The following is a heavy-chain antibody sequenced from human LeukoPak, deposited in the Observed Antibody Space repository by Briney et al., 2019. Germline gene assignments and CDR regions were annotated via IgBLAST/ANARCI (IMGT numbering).Heavy chain of an antibody. J-gene: IGHJ4*02. V-gene: IGHV5-51*01. D-gene: IGHD4-23*01. CDR3: AIHTNDYGGYGDY. CDR1: GSMFTSYW. Sequence: GASLQISCEGSGSMFTSYWIGWVRQLPGKGVEGMGIIYPGDSDTRYSPSFQGQVTISADKSISASYLQWSSLKASDTAMYYCAIHTNDYGGYGDYWGQGTLVTVSS. CDR2: IYPGDSDT.